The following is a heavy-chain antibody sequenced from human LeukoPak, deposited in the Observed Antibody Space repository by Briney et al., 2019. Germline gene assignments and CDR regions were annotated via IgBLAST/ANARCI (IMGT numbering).Heavy chain of an antibody. J-gene: IGHJ4*02. D-gene: IGHD3-22*01. CDR2: INHSGST. V-gene: IGHV4-34*01. Sequence: PSETLSLTCAVYGGSFSGYYWSWIRQPPGKGLEWIGEINHSGSTNYNPSLKSRVTISVDTSKNQFSLKLSSVTAADTAVYYCARDTIYYDSSGYYYFDYWGQGTLVTVSS. CDR3: ARDTIYYDSSGYYYFDY. CDR1: GGSFSGYY.